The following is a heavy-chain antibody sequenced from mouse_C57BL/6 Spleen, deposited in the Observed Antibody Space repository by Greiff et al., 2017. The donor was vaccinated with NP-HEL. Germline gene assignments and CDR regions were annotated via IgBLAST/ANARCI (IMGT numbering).Heavy chain of an antibody. CDR1: GYTFTSYW. Sequence: QVQLQQPGAELVRPGTSVKLSCKASGYTFTSYWMHWVKQRPGQGLEWIGVIDPSDSYTNYNQKFKGKATLTVDTSSSTAYMQLSSLTSEDSAVYYCARRFNDDYGSSSGYWYFDVWGTGTTVTVSS. V-gene: IGHV1-59*01. J-gene: IGHJ1*03. CDR2: IDPSDSYT. D-gene: IGHD1-1*01. CDR3: ARRFNDDYGSSSGYWYFDV.